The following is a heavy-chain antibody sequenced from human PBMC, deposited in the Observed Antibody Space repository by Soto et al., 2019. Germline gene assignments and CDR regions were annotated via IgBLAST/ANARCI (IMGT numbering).Heavy chain of an antibody. CDR1: GYTFTTIW. J-gene: IGHJ6*02. CDR2: IYAGDSDT. CDR3: ARVSYYYGMDV. V-gene: IGHV5-51*01. Sequence: GESLKISCRTSGYTFTTIWIAWVRQMPGKGLEWMGSIYAGDSDTRYSPSFQGQVTISADKSISIAYLQWNNLKTSDTATYYCARVSYYYGMDVWGQGTTVTVSS.